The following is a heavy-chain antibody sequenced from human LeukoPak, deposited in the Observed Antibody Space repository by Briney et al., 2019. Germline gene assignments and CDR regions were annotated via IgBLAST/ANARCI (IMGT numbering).Heavy chain of an antibody. CDR1: GYTFTGYY. V-gene: IGHV1-2*02. D-gene: IGHD3-3*01. J-gene: IGHJ4*02. CDR2: INPNSGGT. CDR3: ARAPFQNDFWSGYPYFDY. Sequence: GASVKVSCKASGYTFTGYYMHWVRQAPGQGLEWMGWINPNSGGTNYAQKFQGRVTMTRDTSISTAYMELSRLRPDDTAVYYCARAPFQNDFWSGYPYFDYWGQGTLVTVSS.